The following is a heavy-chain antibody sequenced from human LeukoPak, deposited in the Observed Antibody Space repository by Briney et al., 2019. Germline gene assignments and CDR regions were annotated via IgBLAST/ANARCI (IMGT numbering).Heavy chain of an antibody. CDR3: AKDPWGSGGYFDY. CDR2: ISGSGSDT. V-gene: IGHV3-23*01. D-gene: IGHD7-27*01. J-gene: IGHJ4*02. Sequence: GGSLRLSCAASGFTFSRNAMIWVRQAPGKGLEWVSAISGSGSDTYYADSVKGRFTISRDNSKNTVYLRMNSLRAEDTAIYYWAKDPWGSGGYFDYWGQGTLVTVSS. CDR1: GFTFSRNA.